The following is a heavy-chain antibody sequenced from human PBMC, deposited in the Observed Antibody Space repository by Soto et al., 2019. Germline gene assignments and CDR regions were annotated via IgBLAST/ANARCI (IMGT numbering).Heavy chain of an antibody. V-gene: IGHV1-24*01. CDR3: ATLAPNRMNRVGAFDI. D-gene: IGHD5-12*01. CDR1: GYTLTELS. J-gene: IGHJ3*02. CDR2: FDPEDGET. Sequence: ASVKVSCKVSGYTLTELSMHWVRQAPGKGLEWMGGFDPEDGETIYAQKFQGRVTMTEDTSTDTAYMELSSLRSEDTAVYYCATLAPNRMNRVGAFDIWGQGTMVAVAS.